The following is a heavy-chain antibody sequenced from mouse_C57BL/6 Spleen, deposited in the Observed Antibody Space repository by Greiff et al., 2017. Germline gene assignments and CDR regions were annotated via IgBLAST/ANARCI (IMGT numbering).Heavy chain of an antibody. Sequence: VQGVESGPELVKPGASVKISCKASGYAFSSSWMNWVKQRPGKGLEWIGRLYPGDGDTNYNGKFKGKATLTADKSSSTAYMQLSSLTSEDSAVYFCASGLLLFDYWGQGTTLTVSS. V-gene: IGHV1-82*01. CDR3: ASGLLLFDY. J-gene: IGHJ2*01. CDR2: LYPGDGDT. CDR1: GYAFSSSW. D-gene: IGHD1-1*01.